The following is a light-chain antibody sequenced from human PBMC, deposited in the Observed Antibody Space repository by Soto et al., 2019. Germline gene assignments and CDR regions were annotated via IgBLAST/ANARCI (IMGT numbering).Light chain of an antibody. J-gene: IGLJ3*02. V-gene: IGLV2-23*03. CDR1: SSDVGSYNL. CDR3: CSYAYSSTFWV. CDR2: EGS. Sequence: QSALTQPACVSGSPGQSITISCTGTSSDVGSYNLVSWYQQHPGKAPKLMIYEGSKRPSGVSNRFSGSKSGNTASLTISGLQAEDEADYYCCSYAYSSTFWVFGGGTKLTVL.